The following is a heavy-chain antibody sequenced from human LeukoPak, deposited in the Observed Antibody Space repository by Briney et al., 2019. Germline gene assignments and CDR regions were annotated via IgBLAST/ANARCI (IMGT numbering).Heavy chain of an antibody. J-gene: IGHJ3*02. CDR3: ATGLAYCGGDCYSHDAFDI. D-gene: IGHD2-21*02. Sequence: ASVKVSCKASGGTFSNYVISWVRQAPGQGLEWMGGIISIFGITTYAQKFQGRVTITADESTDTVYMELSSLRSEDTAVYYCATGLAYCGGDCYSHDAFDIWGQGTMVTVSS. CDR2: IISIFGIT. CDR1: GGTFSNYV. V-gene: IGHV1-69*13.